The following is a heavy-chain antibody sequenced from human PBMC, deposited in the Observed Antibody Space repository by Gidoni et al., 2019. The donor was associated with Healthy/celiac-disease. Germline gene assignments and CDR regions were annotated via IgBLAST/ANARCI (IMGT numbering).Heavy chain of an antibody. J-gene: IGHJ6*03. CDR2: IYSGGST. V-gene: IGHV3-66*01. CDR1: GFTVSSNY. Sequence: EVQLAESGGGLVQPGGSLRLSCAASGFTVSSNYISWVRQAPGKGLAWVSVIYSGGSTDYADSVKGRITNCRDNSKNTLYLQMNSLRAEDTAVYYCARGSPDDYSNYEPTYYYYMDVWGKGTTVTVSS. CDR3: ARGSPDDYSNYEPTYYYYMDV. D-gene: IGHD4-4*01.